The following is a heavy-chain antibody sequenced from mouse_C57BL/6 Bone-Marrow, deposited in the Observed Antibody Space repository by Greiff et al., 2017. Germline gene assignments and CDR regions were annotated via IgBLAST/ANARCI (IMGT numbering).Heavy chain of an antibody. CDR3: ARRWLLRRYYAMDY. CDR2: ISYDGSN. D-gene: IGHD2-3*01. J-gene: IGHJ4*01. V-gene: IGHV3-6*01. Sequence: VQLQQSGPGLVKPSQSLSLTCSVTGYSITSGYYWNWIRQFPGNKLEWMGYISYDGSNNYNPSLRNRISITRDTSKNQFFLKLNSVTTEDTATYYCARRWLLRRYYAMDYWGQGTSVTVSS. CDR1: GYSITSGYY.